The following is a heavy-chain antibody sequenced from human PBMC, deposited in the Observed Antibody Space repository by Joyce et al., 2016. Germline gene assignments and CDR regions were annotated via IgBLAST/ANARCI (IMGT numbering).Heavy chain of an antibody. V-gene: IGHV1-69*01. CDR3: ARVLDYGDYNDY. D-gene: IGHD4-17*01. J-gene: IGHJ4*02. CDR2: IIPILNTT. CDR1: GGTFSNYA. Sequence: QVQLEQSGAEVKKPGSSVKVSCKASGGTFSNYAINWVRQAPGQGLEWMGGIIPILNTTNYAQKFQGRVTITADESTRTAYMELSSLRSEDTVVYFCARVLDYGDYNDYWGQGTLVTVSS.